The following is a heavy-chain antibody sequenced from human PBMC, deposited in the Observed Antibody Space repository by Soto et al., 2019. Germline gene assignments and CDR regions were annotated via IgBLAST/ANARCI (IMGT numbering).Heavy chain of an antibody. CDR2: IWSDGSNE. CDR1: AFTFSNYA. D-gene: IGHD6-6*01. Sequence: QVYLVESGGGVVQPGRSLRLSCEASAFTFSNYAMHWVRQAPGRGLKWVALIWSDGSNEHYADSLKGRFTISRDNSKNTVYLQMNSLTADDTAVYYCARERIAARRILDYWGQGTLVTVSS. J-gene: IGHJ4*02. V-gene: IGHV3-33*01. CDR3: ARERIAARRILDY.